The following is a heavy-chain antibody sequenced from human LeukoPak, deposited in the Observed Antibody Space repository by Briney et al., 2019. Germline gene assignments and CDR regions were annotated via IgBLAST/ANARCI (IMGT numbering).Heavy chain of an antibody. J-gene: IGHJ6*03. D-gene: IGHD3-10*01. V-gene: IGHV3-23*01. Sequence: GGSLRLSCAASGFAVSTNYLSWVRQAPGKGLEWVSSIGASGGSTNYADSVKGRFTISRDNSKNTVYLQMNSLRAEDTAVYYCAKVMKGSERLTMVRGVIIKTAGLYYMDVWGKGTTVTVSS. CDR1: GFAVSTNY. CDR3: AKVMKGSERLTMVRGVIIKTAGLYYMDV. CDR2: IGASGGST.